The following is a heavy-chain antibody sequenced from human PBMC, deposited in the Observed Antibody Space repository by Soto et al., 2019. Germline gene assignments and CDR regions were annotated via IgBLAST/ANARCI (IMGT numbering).Heavy chain of an antibody. J-gene: IGHJ6*02. V-gene: IGHV3-53*01. CDR2: IYNDGTT. Sequence: GGSLRLSCVASGLPVAGSYMAWVRQAPGKGLEWASVIYNDGTTYYSQSVEGRFTISRDTSKNTLYLQMDRLRDEDTAVYYCTGITWFRGMDVWGQGTPVTVSS. D-gene: IGHD3-10*01. CDR1: GLPVAGSY. CDR3: TGITWFRGMDV.